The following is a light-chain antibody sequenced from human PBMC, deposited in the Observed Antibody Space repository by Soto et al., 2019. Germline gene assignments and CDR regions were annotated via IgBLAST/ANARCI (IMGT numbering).Light chain of an antibody. CDR3: QQSHSIPWT. CDR1: QSISIY. Sequence: DIHITQSPSSLSASVGDRVTITCRASQSISIYLNWYHQKPGKAPKLLIYGASSLQSGVPSRFRGSGSGTDFTLTISSLQPEDFATYYCQQSHSIPWTFGQGTKVDIK. V-gene: IGKV1-39*01. J-gene: IGKJ1*01. CDR2: GAS.